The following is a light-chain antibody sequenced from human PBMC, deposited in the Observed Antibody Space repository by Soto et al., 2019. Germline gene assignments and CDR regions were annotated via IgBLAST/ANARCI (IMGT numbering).Light chain of an antibody. CDR1: QNIRKY. V-gene: IGKV1-39*01. CDR2: GAS. Sequence: DIQMTQSPSSLSASVGDRVIITCRASQNIRKYLNWYQQKPGKAPRLLIYGASSLQSGVPSRFSGSGSGTDFTLTISSLQSEDFAVYTCHQYNNWPPTFGQGTKVDIK. CDR3: HQYNNWPPT. J-gene: IGKJ1*01.